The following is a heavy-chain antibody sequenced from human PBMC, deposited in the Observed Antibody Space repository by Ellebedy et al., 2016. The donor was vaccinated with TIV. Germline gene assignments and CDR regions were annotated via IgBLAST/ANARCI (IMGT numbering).Heavy chain of an antibody. V-gene: IGHV3-64*01. Sequence: GESLKISCAASGFTFSSYAMHWVRQAPGKGLEYVSAISSNGGSIYYANSVKGRFTISRDNSKNTMYLQMDSLRAEDMAVYYCARVDSSSWWRNHFDYWGQGTLVTVSS. D-gene: IGHD6-13*01. J-gene: IGHJ4*02. CDR2: ISSNGGSI. CDR3: ARVDSSSWWRNHFDY. CDR1: GFTFSSYA.